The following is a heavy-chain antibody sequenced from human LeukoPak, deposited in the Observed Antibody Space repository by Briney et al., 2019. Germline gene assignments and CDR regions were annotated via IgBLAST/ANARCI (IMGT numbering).Heavy chain of an antibody. Sequence: SETLSLTCTVSGGSISSHYWSWIRQPPGRGLEWIGYIYYSGSTKYNPSLKSRVTISVDTSKNQFSLKLSSVTAADTAVYYCARLYDSSGYTNWLDPWGQGTLVTVSS. CDR1: GGSISSHY. D-gene: IGHD3-22*01. J-gene: IGHJ5*02. V-gene: IGHV4-59*11. CDR3: ARLYDSSGYTNWLDP. CDR2: IYYSGST.